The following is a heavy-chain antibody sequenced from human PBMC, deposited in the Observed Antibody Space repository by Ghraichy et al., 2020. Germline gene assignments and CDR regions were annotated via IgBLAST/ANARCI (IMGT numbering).Heavy chain of an antibody. CDR1: GFTFSSYW. CDR2: INSDGSST. V-gene: IGHV3-74*01. D-gene: IGHD5-12*01. Sequence: GGSLRLSCAASGFTFSSYWMHWVRQAPGKGLVWVSRINSDGSSTSNADSVKGRFTISRDNAKNTLYLQMNSLRAEDTAVYYCARSRYSGYDHFDYWGQGTLVTVSS. CDR3: ARSRYSGYDHFDY. J-gene: IGHJ4*02.